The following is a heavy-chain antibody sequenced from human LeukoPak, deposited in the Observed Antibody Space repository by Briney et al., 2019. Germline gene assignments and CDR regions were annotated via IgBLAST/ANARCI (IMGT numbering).Heavy chain of an antibody. CDR1: GFTFDDYT. CDR2: ISWDGGST. V-gene: IGHV3-43*01. Sequence: GGSLRLSCAASGFTFDDYTMHWVRQAPGKGLEWVSLISWDGGSTYYADSVKGRFTISRDNVKNSLYLQMNSLRAEDTAVYYCAKQLMSSATIFDYWGQGTLVTVSS. CDR3: AKQLMSSATIFDY. J-gene: IGHJ4*02. D-gene: IGHD2-8*01.